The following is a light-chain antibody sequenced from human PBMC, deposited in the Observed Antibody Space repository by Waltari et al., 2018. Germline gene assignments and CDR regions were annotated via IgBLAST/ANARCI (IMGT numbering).Light chain of an antibody. CDR1: QSVLYSATNKNY. CDR2: WAS. J-gene: IGKJ5*01. V-gene: IGKV4-1*01. Sequence: DIVLTQSPDSLAVSLGERATINCKSSQSVLYSATNKNYLAWYQQKPGQPPKLLIDWASTRESGVPDRFSGSGSGADFTLTISSLQAEDVAVYYCQQYYSTPPITFGQGTRLEIK. CDR3: QQYYSTPPIT.